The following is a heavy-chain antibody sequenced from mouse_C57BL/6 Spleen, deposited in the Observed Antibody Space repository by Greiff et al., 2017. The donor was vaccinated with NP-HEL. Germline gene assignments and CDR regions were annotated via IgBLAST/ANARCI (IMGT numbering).Heavy chain of an antibody. CDR3: TLYSNYAWFAY. CDR2: IDPEDGDP. CDR1: GFNIKDSY. J-gene: IGHJ3*01. Sequence: VQLKESGAELVRPGASVKLSCTASGFNIKDSYMHWVKQRPEPGLEWIGRIDPEDGDPEYAPKFQGTATMTADTSSNPAYLQLSSLTSEDTAVYYCTLYSNYAWFAYWGQGTLVTVSA. V-gene: IGHV14-1*01. D-gene: IGHD2-5*01.